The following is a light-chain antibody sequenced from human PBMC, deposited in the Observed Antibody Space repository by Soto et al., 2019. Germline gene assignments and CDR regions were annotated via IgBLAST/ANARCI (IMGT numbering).Light chain of an antibody. V-gene: IGKV1-39*01. J-gene: IGKJ2*01. Sequence: DIQMTQSPSSLSASVGDRVTITCRASQSINSYLNWYQQTPGKAPKLLIYAASSLQSGIPSRFSGSGSGTDFTLTINSLQPEDFANYYCQQSYSTPHTFGQGTKLEIK. CDR1: QSINSY. CDR3: QQSYSTPHT. CDR2: AAS.